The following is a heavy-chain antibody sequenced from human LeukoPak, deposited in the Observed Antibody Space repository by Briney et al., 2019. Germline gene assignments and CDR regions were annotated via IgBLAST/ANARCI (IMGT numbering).Heavy chain of an antibody. CDR2: ISAYNGNT. Sequence: ASVKVSCKASGYTFTSYGITWLRQAPGQGLEWMGWISAYNGNTNYAQKVQGRVTMTTDTSTSTAYMEQRSLRSDDTAVYYCARGGYDYLWGSSPDAFDIWGQGTMVTVSS. D-gene: IGHD3-16*01. J-gene: IGHJ3*02. CDR3: ARGGYDYLWGSSPDAFDI. CDR1: GYTFTSYG. V-gene: IGHV1-18*01.